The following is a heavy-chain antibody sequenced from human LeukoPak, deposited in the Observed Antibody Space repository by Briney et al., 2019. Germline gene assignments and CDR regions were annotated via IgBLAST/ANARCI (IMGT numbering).Heavy chain of an antibody. V-gene: IGHV4-59*01. J-gene: IGHJ4*02. Sequence: SETLSLTCTVSGGSISSYYWSWIRQPPGKGLEWIGHIYYTRSNNYNPSLKSRVTISVDTSKNQFSLKLSSVTAADTAVYYCARVRYYDLLTGYYGDGYFDYWGQGTLVTVSS. CDR1: GGSISSYY. CDR2: IYYTRSN. CDR3: ARVRYYDLLTGYYGDGYFDY. D-gene: IGHD3-9*01.